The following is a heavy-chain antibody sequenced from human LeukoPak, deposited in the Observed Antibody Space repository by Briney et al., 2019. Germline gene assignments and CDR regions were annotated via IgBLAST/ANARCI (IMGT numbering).Heavy chain of an antibody. CDR3: ARVTREYCSSTSCFGFDY. J-gene: IGHJ4*02. D-gene: IGHD2-2*01. V-gene: IGHV4-34*01. CDR1: GGSFSGYY. CDR2: INHSGST. Sequence: PSETLSLTCAVYGGSFSGYYWSWIRQPPGKGLEWIGEINHSGSTNYNPSLKSRVTISVDTSKNQFSLKLSSVTAADTAVYYCARVTREYCSSTSCFGFDYWGQGTLVTVSS.